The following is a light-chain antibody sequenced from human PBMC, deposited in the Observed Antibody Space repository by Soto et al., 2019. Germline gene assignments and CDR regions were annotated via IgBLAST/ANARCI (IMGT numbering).Light chain of an antibody. J-gene: IGLJ1*01. Sequence: QSVLTQPASVSGSPGQSITISCTGTSSDVGGYNYVSWYQQHPGKAPKFMIYDVSNRPSGVSNRFSGSKSGNTASLTISGLQDEYEADYYCCSYTTSNTRQIVFGTGTKLTVL. CDR3: CSYTTSNTRQIV. V-gene: IGLV2-14*01. CDR2: DVS. CDR1: SSDVGGYNY.